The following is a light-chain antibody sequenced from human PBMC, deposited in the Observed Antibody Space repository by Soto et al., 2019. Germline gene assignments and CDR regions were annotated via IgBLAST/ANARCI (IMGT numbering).Light chain of an antibody. CDR1: QSISTY. Sequence: DIQMTQSPSTLSASVGDGVTITCRASQSISTYLAWYQQKPGKAPKLLIYKASSLESGVPSRFSGNGSGTEFTLSISSLQPDDFATYYCQQYNSYSKAFVQGTKVEIK. CDR3: QQYNSYSKA. J-gene: IGKJ1*01. CDR2: KAS. V-gene: IGKV1-5*03.